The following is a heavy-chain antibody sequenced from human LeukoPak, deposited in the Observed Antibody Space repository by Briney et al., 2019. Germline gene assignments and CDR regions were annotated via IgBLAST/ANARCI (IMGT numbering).Heavy chain of an antibody. CDR3: ARGPASFGFDP. CDR2: INHSGST. Sequence: PSETLSLTCAVYGGSFSGYYWSWIRQPPGKGREWIGEINHSGSTNYNPSLKSRVTISVDTSKNQFSLKLSSVTAADTAVYYCARGPASFGFDPWGQGTLVTVSS. V-gene: IGHV4-34*01. CDR1: GGSFSGYY. J-gene: IGHJ5*02.